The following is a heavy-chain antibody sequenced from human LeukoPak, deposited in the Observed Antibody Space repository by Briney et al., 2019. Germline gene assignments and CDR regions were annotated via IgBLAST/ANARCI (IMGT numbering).Heavy chain of an antibody. D-gene: IGHD1-26*01. J-gene: IGHJ4*02. V-gene: IGHV4-61*02. CDR3: AKDHSGTWDYFDY. CDR1: GGSISSGSYY. Sequence: SETLSLTCTVSGGSISSGSYYWSWIRQPAGKGLEWIGRIYTSGSTNYNPSLKSRVTISVDTSKNQFSLKLSSVTAADTALYYCAKDHSGTWDYFDYWGQGTLVTVSS. CDR2: IYTSGST.